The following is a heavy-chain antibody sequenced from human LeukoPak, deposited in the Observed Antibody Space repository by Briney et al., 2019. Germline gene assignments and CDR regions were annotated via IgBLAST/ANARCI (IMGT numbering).Heavy chain of an antibody. J-gene: IGHJ4*02. CDR2: IWDNGNNK. D-gene: IGHD2-2*01. CDR3: AKGGHCTSTSCYYFDS. Sequence: GESLKISCAASGFTFSNSDMHWVRQAPGKGLEWVAVIWDNGNNKYYGDSVNGRFTISRDNSKNTLHLQMNSLRPEDSAIYYCAKGGHCTSTSCYYFDSWGQGALVTVSA. V-gene: IGHV3-33*06. CDR1: GFTFSNSD.